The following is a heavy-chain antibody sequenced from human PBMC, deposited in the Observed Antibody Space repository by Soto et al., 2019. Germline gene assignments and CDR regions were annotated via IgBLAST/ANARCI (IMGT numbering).Heavy chain of an antibody. CDR1: RDTFTSSY. Sequence: QLVQSGGEVKQPGASVKVSCKAPRDTFTSSYINWLRQPPGQGLEWRGVINPHGGSTAYAQKFKGRVTLTRDTSASTVYMEVSSLTSEDTAMYYCARSSGGNFGIIIEGTNWFAPWGQGTLVTVSS. J-gene: IGHJ5*02. CDR2: INPHGGST. CDR3: ARSSGGNFGIIIEGTNWFAP. D-gene: IGHD1-26*01. V-gene: IGHV1-46*01.